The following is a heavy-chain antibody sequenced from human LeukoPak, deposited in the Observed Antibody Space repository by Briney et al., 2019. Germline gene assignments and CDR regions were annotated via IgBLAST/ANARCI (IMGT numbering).Heavy chain of an antibody. CDR2: ISSSGSTI. CDR3: AREIYGSGSYSYFDY. V-gene: IGHV3-48*03. Sequence: GGSLRLSCAASGFTFSSSEMNWVRQAPGKGLEWVSYISSSGSTICYADSVKGRFTISRDNAKNSLYLQMNSLGAEDTAVYYCAREIYGSGSYSYFDYWGQGTLVSVSS. J-gene: IGHJ4*02. CDR1: GFTFSSSE. D-gene: IGHD3-10*01.